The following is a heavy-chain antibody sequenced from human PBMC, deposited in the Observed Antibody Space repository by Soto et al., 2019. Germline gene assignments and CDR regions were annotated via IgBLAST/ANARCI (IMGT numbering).Heavy chain of an antibody. Sequence: LSETLSLTCTVSGGCISSYYWSWIRQPPGKGLEWIGYIYYSGSTNYNPSLKSRVTISVDTSKNQFSLKLSSVTAADTAVYYCARQKSGSYQGYFQHWGQGSLVTVSS. J-gene: IGHJ1*01. D-gene: IGHD1-26*01. V-gene: IGHV4-59*08. CDR2: IYYSGST. CDR1: GGCISSYY. CDR3: ARQKSGSYQGYFQH.